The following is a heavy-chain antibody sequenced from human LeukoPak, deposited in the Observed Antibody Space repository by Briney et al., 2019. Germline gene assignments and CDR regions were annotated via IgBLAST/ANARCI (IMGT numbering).Heavy chain of an antibody. CDR3: ARALSGTTYYYDSSGYYGYYFDY. CDR1: GGSISSYY. Sequence: PSETLSLTCTLSGGSISSYYWSWIRQPPGKGLEWIGYIYYSGSTNYNPSLKSRVTISVDTSKNQFSLKLSSVTAADTAVYYCARALSGTTYYYDSSGYYGYYFDYWGQGTLVTVSS. V-gene: IGHV4-59*01. CDR2: IYYSGST. D-gene: IGHD3-22*01. J-gene: IGHJ4*02.